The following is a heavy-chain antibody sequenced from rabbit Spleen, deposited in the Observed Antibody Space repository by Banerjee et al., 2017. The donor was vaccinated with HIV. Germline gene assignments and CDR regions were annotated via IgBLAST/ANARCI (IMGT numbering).Heavy chain of an antibody. Sequence: QEQLEESGGDLVKPGASLTLTCKASGIDFTNYYITWVRQAPGKGLEWIGIIYAARGTTDYASWVNGRFTISSDNAQNTVDLQMTGLTAADTATYFCASGYSDVYFSLWGPGTLVTVS. V-gene: IGHV1S43*01. D-gene: IGHD1-1*01. J-gene: IGHJ4*01. CDR3: ASGYSDVYFSL. CDR2: IYAARGTT. CDR1: GIDFTNYY.